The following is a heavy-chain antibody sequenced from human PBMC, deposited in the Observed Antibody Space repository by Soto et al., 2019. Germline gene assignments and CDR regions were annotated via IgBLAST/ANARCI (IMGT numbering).Heavy chain of an antibody. CDR2: VWYDGSSK. D-gene: IGHD4-4*01. Sequence: PGGSLRLSCEASGFTFSNFGMNWVRQAPGKGLEWVARVWYDGSSKYYVDSVKGRFTISRDTSKETVYLQMNSLRAEDTGVYYCAREIDSNYAGMDVWGQGTTVTVSS. CDR3: AREIDSNYAGMDV. J-gene: IGHJ6*02. V-gene: IGHV3-33*01. CDR1: GFTFSNFG.